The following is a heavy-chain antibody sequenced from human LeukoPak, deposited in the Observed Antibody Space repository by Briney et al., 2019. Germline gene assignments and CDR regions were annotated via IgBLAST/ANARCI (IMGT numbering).Heavy chain of an antibody. D-gene: IGHD2-2*01. V-gene: IGHV3-30*03. CDR2: TSYDGSNK. Sequence: PGGSLRLSCAASGFNFSSSGMHWVRQAPGKGLEWVAVTSYDGSNKNYAESVKGRFTVSRDNSKHTLYLQMNSLKTEDTAVYYCTTDDLPADIVVVPGIDYWGQGTLVTVSS. CDR1: GFNFSSSG. J-gene: IGHJ4*02. CDR3: TTDDLPADIVVVPGIDY.